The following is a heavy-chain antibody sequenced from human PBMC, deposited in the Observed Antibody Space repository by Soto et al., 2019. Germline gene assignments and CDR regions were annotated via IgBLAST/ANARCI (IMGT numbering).Heavy chain of an antibody. Sequence: GGSLRLSCAASGFTFSSYAMHWVRQAPGKGLEWVAVISYDGSNKYYADSVKGRFTISRDNSKNTLYLQMNSLRAEDTAVYYCARDTGYCSSTSCSSYYYYGMDVWGKGTAVTVSS. CDR3: ARDTGYCSSTSCSSYYYYGMDV. CDR1: GFTFSSYA. J-gene: IGHJ6*04. D-gene: IGHD2-2*01. CDR2: ISYDGSNK. V-gene: IGHV3-30-3*01.